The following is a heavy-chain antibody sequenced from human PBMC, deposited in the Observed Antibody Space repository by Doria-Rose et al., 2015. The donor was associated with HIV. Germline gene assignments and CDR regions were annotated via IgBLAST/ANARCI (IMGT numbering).Heavy chain of an antibody. J-gene: IGHJ4*02. CDR3: ARIKSSRWYHKYYFDF. Sequence: SGPVLVKPTETLTLTCTVSGVSLSSPGMGVSWIRQPPGKALEWLANIFADDESSYKTSLKRRLTSSRCTSKSQVVLTMTDMDPVDTATYYCARIKSSRWYHKYYFDFWGQGTLVIVSA. CDR2: IFADDES. V-gene: IGHV2-26*01. D-gene: IGHD6-13*01. CDR1: GVSLSSPGMG.